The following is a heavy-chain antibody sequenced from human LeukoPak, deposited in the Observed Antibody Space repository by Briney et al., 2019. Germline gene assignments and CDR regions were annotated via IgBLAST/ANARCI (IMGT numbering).Heavy chain of an antibody. CDR1: GGSISSYY. J-gene: IGHJ4*02. Sequence: SETLSLTCTVSGGSISSYYWSWIRQPPGKGLEWIGYIYYSGSTNYNPSLKSRVTISVDTSKNQFSLKLSSVTAADTAVYYCARGILVTVYAAFDYWGQGSLVTVSS. CDR3: ARGILVTVYAAFDY. CDR2: IYYSGST. D-gene: IGHD2-8*01. V-gene: IGHV4-59*12.